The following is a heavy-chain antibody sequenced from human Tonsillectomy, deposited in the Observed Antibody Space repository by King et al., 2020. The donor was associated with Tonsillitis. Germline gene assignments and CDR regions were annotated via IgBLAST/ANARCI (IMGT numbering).Heavy chain of an antibody. V-gene: IGHV1-3*01. J-gene: IGHJ4*02. D-gene: IGHD3-10*01. CDR2: INPANGNT. Sequence: QLVQSGAEVKKPGASVKVSCKASGYTFTFFTIHWVRQAPGQRLEWKGWINPANGNTKYSQKFQGRVTITRDTSASTAYMELSSLRSEDTAVFYCARGLWFGESQYYFDYWGQGTLVTVSS. CDR3: ARGLWFGESQYYFDY. CDR1: GYTFTFFT.